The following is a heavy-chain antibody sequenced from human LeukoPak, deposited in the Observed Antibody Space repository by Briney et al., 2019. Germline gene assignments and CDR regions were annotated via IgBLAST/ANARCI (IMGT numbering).Heavy chain of an antibody. Sequence: GGSLRLSCAASGFTFSNAWMSWVRQAPGKGLEWVGRIKSKTDGGTTDYAAPVKGRFTISRDDSKNTLYLQMNSLKTEDTAVYYCTTDWEIYYYDSSGVFDYWGQGTLVTVSS. J-gene: IGHJ4*02. D-gene: IGHD3-22*01. CDR1: GFTFSNAW. CDR3: TTDWEIYYYDSSGVFDY. CDR2: IKSKTDGGTT. V-gene: IGHV3-15*01.